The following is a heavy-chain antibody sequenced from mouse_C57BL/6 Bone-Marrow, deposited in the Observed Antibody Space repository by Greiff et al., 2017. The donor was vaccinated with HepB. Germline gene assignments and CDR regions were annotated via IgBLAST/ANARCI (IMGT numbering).Heavy chain of an antibody. D-gene: IGHD4-1*01. V-gene: IGHV1-81*01. Sequence: QVQLQQSGAELARPGASVKLSCKASGYTFTSYGISWVKQRTGQGLEWIGEIYPRSGNTYYNEKFKGKATLTADKSSSPAYMELRSLTSEDSAVYFCARWPRTGSFAYWGQGTLVTVSA. CDR3: ARWPRTGSFAY. J-gene: IGHJ3*01. CDR1: GYTFTSYG. CDR2: IYPRSGNT.